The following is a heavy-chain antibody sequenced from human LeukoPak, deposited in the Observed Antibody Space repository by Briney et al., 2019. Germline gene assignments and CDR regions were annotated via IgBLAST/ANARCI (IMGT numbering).Heavy chain of an antibody. J-gene: IGHJ6*02. CDR3: ARDRRYYYDSSGYYDYYYYGMDV. V-gene: IGHV3-48*01. CDR1: GFTFSSYS. Sequence: PGGSLRLSCAASGFTFSSYSMNWVRQAPGKGLEWVSYISVSRSMIYYADSVKGRFTISRDNSKNTLDLQMNSLRAEDTAVYYCARDRRYYYDSSGYYDYYYYGMDVWGQGTTVTVSS. D-gene: IGHD3-22*01. CDR2: ISVSRSMI.